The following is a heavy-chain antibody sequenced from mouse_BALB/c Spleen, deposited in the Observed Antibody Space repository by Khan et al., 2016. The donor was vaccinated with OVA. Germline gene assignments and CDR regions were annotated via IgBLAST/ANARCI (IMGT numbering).Heavy chain of an antibody. J-gene: IGHJ3*01. CDR2: IIYTGYT. V-gene: IGHV3-8*02. D-gene: IGHD2-14*01. CDR3: ASSTYRYAFDY. Sequence: EVQLQESGPSLVKPSQTLSLTCSVTGDSITTGYWNWIRKFPGNKLEYMGYIIYTGYTYYNPSLKSRISITRHTSNNQYYLQLNSVTDEDTATYXCASSTYRYAFDYWGQGTPVTVSS. CDR1: GDSITTGY.